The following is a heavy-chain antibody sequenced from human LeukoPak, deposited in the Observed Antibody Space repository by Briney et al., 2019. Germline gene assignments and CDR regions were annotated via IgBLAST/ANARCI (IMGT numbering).Heavy chain of an antibody. CDR3: ARESSSSRYFMDV. J-gene: IGHJ6*03. CDR1: GGSTRTSTSY. CDR2: IHYSGST. D-gene: IGHD6-6*01. V-gene: IGHV4-39*07. Sequence: SETLSLTCSVSGGSTRTSTSYWGWVRQPPGKGLEWIGSIHYSGSTYKNPSLKSRVTISMDTSWSQFSLKVTSLTAADSAVYFCARESSSSRYFMDVWGRGTTVTVSS.